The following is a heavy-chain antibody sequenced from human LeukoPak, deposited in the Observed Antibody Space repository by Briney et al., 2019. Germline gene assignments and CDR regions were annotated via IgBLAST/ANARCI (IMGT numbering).Heavy chain of an antibody. J-gene: IGHJ4*02. D-gene: IGHD3-22*01. CDR2: IEPVGDT. CDR3: ARGYYYYDSSGHYYDY. V-gene: IGHV3-13*01. Sequence: GGSLRLSCAASGFTFSSYDMHWVRQVTGKGLEWVSTIEPVGDTYYPGSVKGRFTISRENAKNSLYLQMNSLRAGDTAVYYCARGYYYYDSSGHYYDYWVQGTLVTVSS. CDR1: GFTFSSYD.